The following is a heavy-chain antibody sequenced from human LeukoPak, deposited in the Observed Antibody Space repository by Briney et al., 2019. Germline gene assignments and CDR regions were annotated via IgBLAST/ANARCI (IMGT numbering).Heavy chain of an antibody. D-gene: IGHD6-25*01. J-gene: IGHJ4*02. CDR1: GFTFSSYG. V-gene: IGHV3-30*18. Sequence: GGSLRLSCAASGFTFSSYGMHWVRQAPGKGLEWVAVISYDGSNKYYADSEKGRFTISRDNSKNTLYLQMNSLRAEDTAVYYCAKSERDYWGQGTLVTVSS. CDR2: ISYDGSNK. CDR3: AKSERDY.